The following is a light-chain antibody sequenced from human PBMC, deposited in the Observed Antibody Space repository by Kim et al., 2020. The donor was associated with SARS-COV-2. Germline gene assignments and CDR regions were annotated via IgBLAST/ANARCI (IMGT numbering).Light chain of an antibody. CDR3: QAWDSSTAHVV. V-gene: IGLV3-1*01. CDR2: QDS. J-gene: IGLJ2*01. CDR1: KLGDKY. Sequence: SYELTQPPSVSVSPGQTASITCSGDKLGDKYACWYQQRPGQSPVLVIYQDSTRPSGIPELFSGSNSGNTATLTISGTQALDEADYYCQAWDSSTAHVVFGGGTQLTVL.